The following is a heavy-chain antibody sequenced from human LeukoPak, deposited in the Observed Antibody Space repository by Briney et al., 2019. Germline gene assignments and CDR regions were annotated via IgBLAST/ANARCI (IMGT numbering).Heavy chain of an antibody. Sequence: ASVKVSCKASGYTFTGYYMHWVRQAPGQGLGWMGWINPNSGGTNYAQKFQGRVTMTRDTAISTAYMELSRLRSDDTAVYYCARDLHWGYCSGGSCSIMTIFDYWGQGTLVTVSS. D-gene: IGHD2-15*01. CDR1: GYTFTGYY. CDR2: INPNSGGT. CDR3: ARDLHWGYCSGGSCSIMTIFDY. V-gene: IGHV1-2*02. J-gene: IGHJ4*02.